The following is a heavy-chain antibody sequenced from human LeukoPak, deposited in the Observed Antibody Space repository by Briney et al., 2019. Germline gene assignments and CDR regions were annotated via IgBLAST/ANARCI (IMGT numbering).Heavy chain of an antibody. CDR2: IYHSGES. CDR1: GDSISSGGYY. CDR3: ARDYCSGGSCYFHVFDV. J-gene: IGHJ3*01. V-gene: IGHV4-30-2*01. Sequence: SETLSLTCTVPGDSISSGGYYCSWIRQPPGKGLEWIGYIYHSGESYFNPSLKSRVTMSVDKSKNQFSLNLTSVTAADTAVYYCARDYCSGGSCYFHVFDVWGQGTTVTVSS. D-gene: IGHD2-15*01.